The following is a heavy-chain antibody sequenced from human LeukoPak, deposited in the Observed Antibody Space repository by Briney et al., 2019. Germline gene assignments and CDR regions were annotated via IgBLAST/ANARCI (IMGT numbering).Heavy chain of an antibody. CDR3: VSGFLQWLY. J-gene: IGHJ4*02. CDR1: GFSFSSYW. Sequence: PGGSLRLSCAASGFSFSSYWMSWVRQAPGKGLEWVANINPDGSNMLYVDSVEGRFTISRDNAKNSLYLQMNNLRAEDTAVYFCVSGFLQWLYWGQGTLVTVSS. CDR2: INPDGSNM. D-gene: IGHD3-3*01. V-gene: IGHV3-7*01.